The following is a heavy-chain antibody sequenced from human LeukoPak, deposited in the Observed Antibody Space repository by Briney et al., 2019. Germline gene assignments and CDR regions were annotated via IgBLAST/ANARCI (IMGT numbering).Heavy chain of an antibody. CDR2: INHSGST. D-gene: IGHD5-18*01. CDR3: ARDNRAMARYYYYYMDV. CDR1: GGSFSGYY. Sequence: PSETLSLTCAVYGGSFSGYYWSWIRQPPGKGLEWIGEINHSGSTNYNPSLKSRVTISVDTSKNQFSLKLSSVTAADTAVYYCARDNRAMARYYYYYMDVWGKGTTVTVSS. J-gene: IGHJ6*03. V-gene: IGHV4-34*01.